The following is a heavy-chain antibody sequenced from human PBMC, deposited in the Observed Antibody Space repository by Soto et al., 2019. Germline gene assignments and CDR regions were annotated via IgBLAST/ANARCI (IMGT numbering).Heavy chain of an antibody. J-gene: IGHJ4*02. CDR3: ARGVGYCSGGSCYSFDY. D-gene: IGHD2-15*01. Sequence: QVQLVESGGGVVQPGRSLRLSCAASGFTFSSYAMHWVRQAPGKGLEWVAVISYDGSNKYYADSVKGRFTISRDNSKNTLYLQMNSLRADDTAVYYCARGVGYCSGGSCYSFDYWGQGTLVTVSS. CDR1: GFTFSSYA. V-gene: IGHV3-30-3*01. CDR2: ISYDGSNK.